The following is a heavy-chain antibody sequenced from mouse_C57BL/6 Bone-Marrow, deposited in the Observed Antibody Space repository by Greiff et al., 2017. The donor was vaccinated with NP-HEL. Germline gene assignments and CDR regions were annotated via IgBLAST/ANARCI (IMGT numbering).Heavy chain of an antibody. J-gene: IGHJ2*01. CDR3: TLYDEGY. CDR1: GFNIKDDY. V-gene: IGHV14-4*01. CDR2: IDPENGDT. Sequence: VQLQQSGAELVRPGASVKLSCTASGFNIKDDYMHWVKQRPEQGLEWIGWIDPENGDTEYASKFQGKATITADKSSNTAYLQLSSLTSEDTAVYYCTLYDEGYWGQGTTLTVSS. D-gene: IGHD2-12*01.